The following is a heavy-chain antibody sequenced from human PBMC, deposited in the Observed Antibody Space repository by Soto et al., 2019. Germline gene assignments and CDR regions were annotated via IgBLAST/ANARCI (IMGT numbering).Heavy chain of an antibody. V-gene: IGHV3-23*01. CDR3: AKRRGAGGHFDY. D-gene: IGHD2-15*01. J-gene: IGHJ4*02. CDR1: GFTFSSYA. CDR2: VSIGGST. Sequence: GGSLRLSCAASGFTFSSYAMGWVRQGPGKGLEWVAVVSIGGSTHYADSVRGRFTISRDNSKNTLSLQMNSLTAEDTAVYFCAKRRGAGGHFDYWGQGXLVTVYS.